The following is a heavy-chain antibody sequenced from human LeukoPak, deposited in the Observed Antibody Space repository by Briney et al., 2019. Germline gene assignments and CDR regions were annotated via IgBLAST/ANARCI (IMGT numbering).Heavy chain of an antibody. CDR3: ARRAGAYSHPYDY. Sequence: GGSLRLSCAASGLTFSMPPMDWVRQAPGKGLEWVAFIQNDGNSKNYADSVRGRFTISRDTSKNTLYLQMNSLRAEDTAVYYCARRAGAYSHPYDYWGQGTLVTVSS. CDR1: GLTFSMPP. D-gene: IGHD4/OR15-4a*01. CDR2: IQNDGNSK. J-gene: IGHJ4*02. V-gene: IGHV3-33*05.